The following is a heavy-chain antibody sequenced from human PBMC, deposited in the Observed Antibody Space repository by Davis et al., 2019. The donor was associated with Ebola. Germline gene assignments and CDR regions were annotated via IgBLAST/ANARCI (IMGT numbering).Heavy chain of an antibody. V-gene: IGHV7-4-1*02. CDR3: ARTYYYDSSGPLRNYYYYGMDV. CDR2: INTNTGNP. Sequence: ASVTVSCKASVYTFTSYAMNWVRQAPGQGLEWTGWINTNTGNPTYAQGFTGRFVFSLDTSVSTAYLQISSLKAEDTAVYYCARTYYYDSSGPLRNYYYYGMDVWGKGTTVTVSS. CDR1: VYTFTSYA. D-gene: IGHD3-22*01. J-gene: IGHJ6*04.